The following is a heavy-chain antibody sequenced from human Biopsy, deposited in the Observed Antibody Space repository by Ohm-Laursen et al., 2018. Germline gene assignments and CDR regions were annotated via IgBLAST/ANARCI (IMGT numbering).Heavy chain of an antibody. V-gene: IGHV3-21*01. D-gene: IGHD6-13*01. CDR3: AREGELVADEYFDY. CDR2: ISETSSHI. CDR1: GFTFSSYS. J-gene: IGHJ4*02. Sequence: SLRLSCAASGFTFSSYSMNWVRQAPGKGLEWISYISETSSHIYDADSVKGRFTVARDNAKNSLYLQLNSLRAEDTAVYYCAREGELVADEYFDYWGQGILVTVSS.